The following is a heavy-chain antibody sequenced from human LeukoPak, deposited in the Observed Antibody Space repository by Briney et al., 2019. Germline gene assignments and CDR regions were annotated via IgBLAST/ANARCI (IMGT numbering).Heavy chain of an antibody. Sequence: SETLSLTCTVSGGSISSGDYYWSWIRQPPGKGLEWIGYIYYSGSTYYNPSLKSRVTISVDTSKNQFSLKLSSVTAADTAVYYCARWKTTVTTSADYFDYWGQGILVTVSS. V-gene: IGHV4-30-4*01. CDR2: IYYSGST. J-gene: IGHJ4*02. CDR1: GGSISSGDYY. CDR3: ARWKTTVTTSADYFDY. D-gene: IGHD4-17*01.